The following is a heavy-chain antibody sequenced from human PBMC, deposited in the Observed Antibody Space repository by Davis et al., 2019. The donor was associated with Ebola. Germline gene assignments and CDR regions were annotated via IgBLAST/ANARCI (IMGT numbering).Heavy chain of an antibody. CDR3: ARESYCTGGVCYYRY. D-gene: IGHD2-8*02. V-gene: IGHV5-51*01. CDR2: IYPTDSDT. CDR1: GYNFPNFW. Sequence: ESLKTSCKGSGYNFPNFWNALVRQRPGKGLEWSVVIYPTDSDTRYSPPFHGQVTIPADKSISTAYLQWRSLKASDTAMYYCARESYCTGGVCYYRYWGQGTLVTVSS. J-gene: IGHJ4*02.